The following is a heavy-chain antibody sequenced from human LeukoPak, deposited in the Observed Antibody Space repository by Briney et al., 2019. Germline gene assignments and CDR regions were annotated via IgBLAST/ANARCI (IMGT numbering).Heavy chain of an antibody. CDR3: ARESRGAYPARGELLFDY. Sequence: RGSLRLSCAASRFTPSSYAMHWVRQAPGKGLEWVAGISSDGINKDYADSVKGRFTISRDNSKNTLNLQMNSLRAEDTAVYYCARESRGAYPARGELLFDYWGQGTLVTVSS. CDR1: RFTPSSYA. D-gene: IGHD1-7*01. CDR2: ISSDGINK. J-gene: IGHJ4*02. V-gene: IGHV3-30*01.